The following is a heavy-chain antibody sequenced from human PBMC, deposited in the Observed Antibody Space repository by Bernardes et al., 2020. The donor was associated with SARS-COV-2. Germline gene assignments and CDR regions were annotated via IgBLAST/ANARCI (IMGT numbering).Heavy chain of an antibody. J-gene: IGHJ4*02. D-gene: IGHD3-16*01. CDR1: GFTFDDYA. CDR3: AKDYYDYVWGSYTPGY. V-gene: IGHV3-9*01. Sequence: SLRLSCAASGFTFDDYAMHWVRQAPGKGLEWVSGISWNSGSIGYADSVKGRFTISRDNAKNSLYLQMNSLRAEDTALYYCAKDYYDYVWGSYTPGYWGQGTLVTVSS. CDR2: ISWNSGSI.